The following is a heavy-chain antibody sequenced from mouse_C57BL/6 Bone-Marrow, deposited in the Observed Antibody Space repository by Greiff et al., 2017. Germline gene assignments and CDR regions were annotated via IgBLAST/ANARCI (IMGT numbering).Heavy chain of an antibody. CDR1: GYTFTSYG. V-gene: IGHV1-81*01. CDR3: ARPYDYDVDFDY. D-gene: IGHD2-4*01. J-gene: IGHJ2*01. Sequence: QVQLQQSGAELARPGASVKLSCKASGYTFTSYGISWVKQRTGQGLEWIGEIYPRSGNTYYNEKFKGKATLTAYKSSSTAYMELRSLTSEDSAVYFCARPYDYDVDFDYWGQGTTLTVSS. CDR2: IYPRSGNT.